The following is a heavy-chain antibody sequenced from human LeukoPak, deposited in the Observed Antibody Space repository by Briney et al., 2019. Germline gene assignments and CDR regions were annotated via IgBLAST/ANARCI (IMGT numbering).Heavy chain of an antibody. CDR2: IGGRDDKT. CDR3: AKDPNPLYDFWTGYK. J-gene: IGHJ4*02. V-gene: IGHV3-23*01. Sequence: PGGSLRLSCAASGFTLPGHTMTWLRQAPGKGLEWVSIIGGRDDKTYYADSVKGRFTISRDNPRNILHLQLNSLRAEDTAVYCCAKDPNPLYDFWTGYKWGQGTLVTVSS. CDR1: GFTLPGHT. D-gene: IGHD3-3*01.